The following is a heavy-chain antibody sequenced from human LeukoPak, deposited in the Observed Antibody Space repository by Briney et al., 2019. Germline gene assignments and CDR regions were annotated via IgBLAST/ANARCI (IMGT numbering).Heavy chain of an antibody. D-gene: IGHD5-18*01. CDR3: ARELGPRYSYGPGFDY. J-gene: IGHJ4*02. Sequence: ASVKVSCKASGYTFTGHYMHWVRQAPGQGPEWMGWINPNSGGTHYAQKFQGRVTMTMDTSISTAYMELSRLRSDDTAVYYCARELGPRYSYGPGFDYWGQGTLVIVSS. CDR1: GYTFTGHY. CDR2: INPNSGGT. V-gene: IGHV1-2*02.